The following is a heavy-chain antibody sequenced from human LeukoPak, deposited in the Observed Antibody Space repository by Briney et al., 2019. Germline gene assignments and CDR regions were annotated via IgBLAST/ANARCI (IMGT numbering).Heavy chain of an antibody. CDR3: AHRQGLMGRYYGLDG. CDR1: GFSLRTRKVG. J-gene: IGHJ6*01. CDR2: IYWDDDN. D-gene: IGHD3-16*01. V-gene: IGHV2-5*02. Sequence: SGPTLSHPTQPLTLICTFSGFSLRTRKVGVCWIRQPPAKALEWLSFIYWDDDNRYSPSLKTRLTITKDTSKNQVVLTMTNMDPADTGTYYCAHRQGLMGRYYGLDGGGQGTTVTVSA.